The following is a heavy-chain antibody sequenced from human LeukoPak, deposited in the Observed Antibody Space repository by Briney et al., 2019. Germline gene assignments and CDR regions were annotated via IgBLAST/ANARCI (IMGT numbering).Heavy chain of an antibody. Sequence: GGSLRLSCAASGFTFSSYWMHWVRQPPGKGLVWVSRIDTDGTTTTYADSVKGRFTISRDNAKNALYLQMNSLRAEDTAVYYCVAGGFQYTFDIWGQGTRVTVSS. CDR2: IDTDGTTT. D-gene: IGHD5-12*01. CDR1: GFTFSSYW. J-gene: IGHJ3*02. CDR3: VAGGFQYTFDI. V-gene: IGHV3-74*03.